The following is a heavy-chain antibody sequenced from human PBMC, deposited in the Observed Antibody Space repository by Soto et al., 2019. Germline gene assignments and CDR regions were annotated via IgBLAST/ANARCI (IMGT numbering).Heavy chain of an antibody. Sequence: PSETLSLTCAVSGGSISSGGYSWSWIRQPPGKGLEWVGYVYYTGTTMYNPSLKSRLTISVDRSKNQVSLNLTSVTAADTAVYFCARLGGYYQALDHWSQGTLVTVSS. CDR3: ARLGGYYQALDH. CDR2: VYYTGTT. D-gene: IGHD3-3*01. J-gene: IGHJ4*02. CDR1: GGSISSGGYS. V-gene: IGHV4-30-2*01.